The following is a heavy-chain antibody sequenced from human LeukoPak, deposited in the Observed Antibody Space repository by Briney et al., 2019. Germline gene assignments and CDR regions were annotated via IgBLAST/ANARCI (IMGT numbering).Heavy chain of an antibody. V-gene: IGHV4-30-2*01. Sequence: PSETLSLTCAVSGGSISSGGYSWSWIRQPPGKGLEWIGYIYHSGSTYYNPSLKSRVTISVDRSKNQFSLKLSSVTAADTAVYYCASGEEGLFDYWGQGTLVTVSS. CDR2: IYHSGST. CDR3: ASGEEGLFDY. D-gene: IGHD3-10*01. CDR1: GGSISSGGYS. J-gene: IGHJ4*02.